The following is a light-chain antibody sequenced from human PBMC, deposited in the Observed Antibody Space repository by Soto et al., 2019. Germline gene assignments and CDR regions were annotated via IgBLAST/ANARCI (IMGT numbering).Light chain of an antibody. CDR1: QSISRY. CDR2: AAS. J-gene: IGKJ1*01. V-gene: IGKV1-39*01. CDR3: QQNYRATPWT. Sequence: DIQMTQSPSSLSASVGDRITITCRASQSISRYLNWYQHKPGKAPKLLINAASSLERGVPSRFSGGGSGKDFTLNISSLQPDDFANYYCQQNYRATPWTFGQGTK.